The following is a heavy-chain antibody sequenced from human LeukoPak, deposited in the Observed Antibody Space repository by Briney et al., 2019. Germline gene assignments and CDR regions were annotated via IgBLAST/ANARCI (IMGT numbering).Heavy chain of an antibody. CDR2: IYGSDDKT. Sequence: GGSLRLSCVASGFTFSNYAMSWVRQAPGKGLELVSGIYGSDDKTVYGDAVKGRFTISRDNPKNTLYLQMNSLRADDTAVYYCAKTQGYYDAWGQGALVTVSS. CDR1: GFTFSNYA. V-gene: IGHV3-23*01. D-gene: IGHD2-15*01. CDR3: AKTQGYYDA. J-gene: IGHJ5*02.